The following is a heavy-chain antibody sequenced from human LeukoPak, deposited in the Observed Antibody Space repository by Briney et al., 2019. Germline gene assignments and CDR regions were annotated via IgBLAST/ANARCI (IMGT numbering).Heavy chain of an antibody. J-gene: IGHJ6*02. V-gene: IGHV3-21*01. CDR3: ARVSRSSGYYGMDV. D-gene: IGHD6-19*01. CDR2: ISSSSSYI. Sequence: GGSLRLSCAASGFTFSSYSMNWVRQAPGKGLEWVSSISSSSSYIYYADSVKGRFTISRDNAKNSLYLQMNSLRAEDTAVYYCARVSRSSGYYGMDVWGQGTTVTVSS. CDR1: GFTFSSYS.